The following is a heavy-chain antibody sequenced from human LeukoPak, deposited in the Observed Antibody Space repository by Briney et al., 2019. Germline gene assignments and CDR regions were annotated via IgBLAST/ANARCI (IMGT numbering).Heavy chain of an antibody. D-gene: IGHD4-17*01. J-gene: IGHJ6*03. CDR3: ARDSPYDYGDYYYYYMDV. CDR1: GYSITSDYY. CDR2: INHSGST. Sequence: SETLSLTCTVSGYSITSDYYWGWIRQPPGKGLEWIGEINHSGSTNYNPSLKSRATMSVDTSKNQFSLKLSSVTAADTAVYYCARDSPYDYGDYYYYYMDVWGKGTTVTISS. V-gene: IGHV4-38-2*02.